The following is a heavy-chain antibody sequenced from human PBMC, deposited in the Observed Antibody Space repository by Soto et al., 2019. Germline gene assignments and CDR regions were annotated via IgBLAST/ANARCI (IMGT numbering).Heavy chain of an antibody. D-gene: IGHD1-1*01. CDR2: IFYSGTT. V-gene: IGHV4-30-4*01. CDR3: ARDLWVEPELYYYGMDV. CDR1: GDSISSADYY. J-gene: IGHJ6*02. Sequence: SETLSLACTVSGDSISSADYYWSWIRQTPGKGLEWIGHIFYSGTTYYNPSLKSRLTISVDTSKNHFSLRLTSVTAADTAVYYCARDLWVEPELYYYGMDVWGQGTTVTVSS.